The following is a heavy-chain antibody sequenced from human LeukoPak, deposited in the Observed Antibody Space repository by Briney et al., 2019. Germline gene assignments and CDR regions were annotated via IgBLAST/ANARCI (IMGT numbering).Heavy chain of an antibody. D-gene: IGHD1-1*01. CDR1: GYTFTGYY. J-gene: IGHJ4*02. CDR3: ARDLPLVEPHNDN. V-gene: IGHV1-2*02. Sequence: ASVKVSCKASGYTFTGYYMHWVRQAPGQGVEWMGWINPNSGGTNYAQKFQGRVTMTRDTSTSTAYMELSRLRSDDTAVYYCARDLPLVEPHNDNWGQGTLVTVSS. CDR2: INPNSGGT.